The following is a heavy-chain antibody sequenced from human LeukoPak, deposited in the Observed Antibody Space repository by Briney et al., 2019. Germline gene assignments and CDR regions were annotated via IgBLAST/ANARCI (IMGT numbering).Heavy chain of an antibody. V-gene: IGHV4-38-2*02. CDR2: IYHSGST. Sequence: PSETLSLTCTVSGYSISNGYYWGWVRQPPGKGLEWIGSIYHSGSTYYNPSLKSRVTISVDTSKNQFSLKLSSVTAADTAVYYCARRGREILWFGEWGRESWFDPWGQGTLVTVSS. CDR3: ARRGREILWFGEWGRESWFDP. D-gene: IGHD3-10*01. J-gene: IGHJ5*02. CDR1: GYSISNGYY.